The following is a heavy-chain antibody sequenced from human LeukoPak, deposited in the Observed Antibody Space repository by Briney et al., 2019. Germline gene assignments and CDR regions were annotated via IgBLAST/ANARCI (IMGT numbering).Heavy chain of an antibody. CDR3: ARGVVAGTWGRFDY. CDR1: GGTFSSYA. D-gene: IGHD6-19*01. Sequence: GAPVKVSCKASGGTFSSYATSWVRQAPGQGLKWMGRIIPILGIANYAQKFQGRVTITADKSTSTAYMELSSLRSEDTAVYYCARGVVAGTWGRFDYWGQGTLVTVSS. V-gene: IGHV1-69*04. CDR2: IIPILGIA. J-gene: IGHJ4*02.